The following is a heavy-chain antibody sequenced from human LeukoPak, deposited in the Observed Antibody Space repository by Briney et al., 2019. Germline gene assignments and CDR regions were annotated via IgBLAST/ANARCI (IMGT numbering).Heavy chain of an antibody. Sequence: SETLSLTCAVYGGSFSGYYWSWIRQPPGKGLEWIGEINHSGSTNYNPSLKSRVTISVDTYKNQFSLKLSSVTAADTAVYYCARGGDVVVVAANNWFDPWGQGTLVTVSS. CDR2: INHSGST. V-gene: IGHV4-34*01. J-gene: IGHJ5*02. CDR3: ARGGDVVVVAANNWFDP. D-gene: IGHD2-15*01. CDR1: GGSFSGYY.